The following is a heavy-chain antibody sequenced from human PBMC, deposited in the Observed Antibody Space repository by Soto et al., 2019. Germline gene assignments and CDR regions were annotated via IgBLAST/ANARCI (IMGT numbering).Heavy chain of an antibody. Sequence: QVQLVQSGAEVKKPGSSVKVSCNASGGTFSSYAISWVRQAPGQGLEWMGGIIPIYGTANYAQKFQGRVTITADESTSTAYMELSSLRSEDTAVYYCARWRTISYYFDYWGQGTLVTVSS. V-gene: IGHV1-69*12. D-gene: IGHD5-12*01. CDR1: GGTFSSYA. J-gene: IGHJ4*02. CDR3: ARWRTISYYFDY. CDR2: IIPIYGTA.